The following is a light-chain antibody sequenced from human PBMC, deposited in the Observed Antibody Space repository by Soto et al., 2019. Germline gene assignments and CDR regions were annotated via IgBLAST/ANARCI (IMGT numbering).Light chain of an antibody. Sequence: IQVTQSPSSVSASVGDRVTFSCRARQGNKSFVAWYQQKSGKAPKLRIYAASTLQSGVPSRFSGSGSGTDFTLTISSLQPEDFATYYRQQLNDRRFSFGQGTKVDIK. CDR1: QGNKSF. V-gene: IGKV1-9*01. CDR2: AAS. J-gene: IGKJ2*01. CDR3: QQLNDRRFS.